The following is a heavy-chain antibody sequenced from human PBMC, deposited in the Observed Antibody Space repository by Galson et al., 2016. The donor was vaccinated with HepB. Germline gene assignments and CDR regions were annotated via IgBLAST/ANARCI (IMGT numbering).Heavy chain of an antibody. D-gene: IGHD3-16*01. CDR1: GFAFSTDS. CDR2: ISRSSNAI. Sequence: SLRLSCAASGFAFSTDSMNWVRQAPGKGLEWVSYISRSSNAIYYADSVKGRFTISRDNAKSSLYLQLNSLRDEDTAVYYCARAAVGGLHFDYWGQGSLVTVSS. CDR3: ARAAVGGLHFDY. V-gene: IGHV3-48*02. J-gene: IGHJ4*02.